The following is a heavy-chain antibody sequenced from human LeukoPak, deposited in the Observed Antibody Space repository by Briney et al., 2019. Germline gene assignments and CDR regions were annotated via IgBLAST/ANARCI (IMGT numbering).Heavy chain of an antibody. Sequence: PSETLSLTCTVSGASISGSYWNWVRQPPGRGLEWIGYVYSSGSTDYNPSPKSRVAISVDASKNQFSLKLTSVTAADTAVYYCANSYDSKIVPFDNWGQGALVTVSS. CDR1: GASISGSY. CDR3: ANSYDSKIVPFDN. D-gene: IGHD3-22*01. CDR2: VYSSGST. V-gene: IGHV4-4*09. J-gene: IGHJ4*02.